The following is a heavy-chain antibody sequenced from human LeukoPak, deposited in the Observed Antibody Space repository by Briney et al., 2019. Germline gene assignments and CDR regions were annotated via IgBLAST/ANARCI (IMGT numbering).Heavy chain of an antibody. V-gene: IGHV4-38-2*02. D-gene: IGHD1-26*01. J-gene: IGHJ6*03. Sequence: SETLSLTCSVSDYSISSGYYWGWIRQPPGKGLEWIGSMEWIGSIYHSGSAYYNPSLKSRVTISVDTSKTQFSLKLSSVTAADTAVYYCARDHSSASYTYYYYYMDVWGKGTTVTVSS. CDR3: ARDHSSASYTYYYYYMDV. CDR2: IYHSGSA. CDR1: DYSISSGYY.